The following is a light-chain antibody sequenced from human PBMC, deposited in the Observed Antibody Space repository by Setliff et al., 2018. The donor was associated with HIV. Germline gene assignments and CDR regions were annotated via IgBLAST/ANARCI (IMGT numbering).Light chain of an antibody. J-gene: IGLJ1*01. Sequence: QSVLTQPASVSGSPGQSITISCTGSSSDVGGYGSVSWYQQHPGKAPKLMIHEVSNRPSGVSNRFSGSKSGNTASLTISGLQAEDEADYYCCSYTGSLDVFGTGTKGTVL. CDR3: CSYTGSLDV. V-gene: IGLV2-14*01. CDR1: SSDVGGYGS. CDR2: EVS.